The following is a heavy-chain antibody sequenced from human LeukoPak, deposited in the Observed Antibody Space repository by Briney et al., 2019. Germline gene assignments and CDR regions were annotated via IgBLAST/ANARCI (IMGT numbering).Heavy chain of an antibody. V-gene: IGHV4-39*07. CDR2: IYYSGST. CDR1: GGSISSSSYY. Sequence: ASETLSLTCTVSGGSISSSSYYWGWIRQPPGKGLEWIGSIYYSGSTYYNPSLKSRVTISVDTSKNQFSLKLSSVTAADTAVYYCARSVEGYCRGGSCYYYSYYMDVWGKGTTVTVSS. CDR3: ARSVEGYCRGGSCYYYSYYMDV. D-gene: IGHD2-15*01. J-gene: IGHJ6*03.